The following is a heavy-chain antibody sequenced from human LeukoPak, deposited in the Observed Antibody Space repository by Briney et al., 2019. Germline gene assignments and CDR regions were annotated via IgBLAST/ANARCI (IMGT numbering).Heavy chain of an antibody. J-gene: IGHJ4*02. CDR2: IYHSGST. V-gene: IGHV4-39*07. CDR3: ARQDGSYFDY. Sequence: SETLSLTCTVSGGSISSSSYYWGWIRQPPGKGLEWIGRIYHSGSTYYNPSLKSRVTISVDTSKNQFSLKLSSVTAADTAVYYCARQDGSYFDYWGQGTLVTVSS. D-gene: IGHD3-10*01. CDR1: GGSISSSSYY.